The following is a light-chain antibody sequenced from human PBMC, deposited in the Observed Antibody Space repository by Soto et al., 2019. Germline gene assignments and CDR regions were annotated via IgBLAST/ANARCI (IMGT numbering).Light chain of an antibody. CDR1: QSISNY. CDR2: AAS. CDR3: QQSDSTPQT. V-gene: IGKV1-39*01. Sequence: DIQMTQSPSSLSASVGDRVTISCRASQSISNYLNWYQQKPGTAPKLLIYAASSLQSGVPSRFSGSGSGTDFTPTISSLQIEDFATYFCQQSDSTPQTFGQGTKVEIK. J-gene: IGKJ1*01.